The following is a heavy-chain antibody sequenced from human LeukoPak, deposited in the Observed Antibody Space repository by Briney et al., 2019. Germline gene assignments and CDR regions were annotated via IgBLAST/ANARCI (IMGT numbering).Heavy chain of an antibody. D-gene: IGHD4-17*01. CDR1: GFTFSSYG. CDR2: ISYDGSNK. J-gene: IGHJ4*02. CDR3: ARDVGDYDEGDYFDY. V-gene: IGHV3-30*03. Sequence: GGSLRLSCAASGFTFSSYGMHWVRKAPGKGLEWVAVISYDGSNKYYADSVKGRFTISRDNSKNTLYLQMNSLRAEDTAAYYCARDVGDYDEGDYFDYWGQGTLVTVSS.